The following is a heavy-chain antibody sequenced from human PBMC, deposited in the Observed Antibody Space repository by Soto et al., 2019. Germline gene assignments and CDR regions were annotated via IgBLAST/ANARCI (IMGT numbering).Heavy chain of an antibody. J-gene: IGHJ5*02. D-gene: IGHD3-10*01. CDR1: GYTFTSYG. CDR2: ISAYSGGT. V-gene: IGHV1-2*04. Sequence: GASVKVSCKASGYTFTSYGISWVRQAPGQGLEWMGWISAYSGGTNYAQKFQGWVTMTRDTSISTAYMELSRLRSDDTAVYYCARDYYGSGSYLNHWGQGTLVTVSS. CDR3: ARDYYGSGSYLNH.